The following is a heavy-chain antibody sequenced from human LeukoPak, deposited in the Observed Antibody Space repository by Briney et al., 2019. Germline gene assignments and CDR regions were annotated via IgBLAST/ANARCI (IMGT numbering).Heavy chain of an antibody. D-gene: IGHD2-2*01. Sequence: SETLSLTCTVSGGSISSYYWSWIRQPPGKGLEWIGSIYYSGSTYYNPSLKSRVTISVDTSKNQFSLKLSSVTAADTAVYYCARHGIVVVPAASRPLRYFDYWGQGTLVTVSS. J-gene: IGHJ4*02. CDR3: ARHGIVVVPAASRPLRYFDY. CDR2: IYYSGST. CDR1: GGSISSYY. V-gene: IGHV4-59*05.